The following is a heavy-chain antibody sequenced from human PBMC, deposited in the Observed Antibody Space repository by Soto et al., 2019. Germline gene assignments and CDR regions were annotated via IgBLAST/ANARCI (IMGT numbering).Heavy chain of an antibody. D-gene: IGHD3-10*01. V-gene: IGHV4-59*08. CDR1: GGSISSYY. CDR3: ARHNYGSGSTYFDD. CDR2: IYYSGST. Sequence: QVQLQESGPGLVKPSETLSLTCTVSGGSISSYYWSWIRQPPGKGLEWIGYIYYSGSTNYNPSLKSRVTXXVXTXXNQFSLKLNSMTAADTAVYYCARHNYGSGSTYFDDWGQGTLVTVSS. J-gene: IGHJ4*02.